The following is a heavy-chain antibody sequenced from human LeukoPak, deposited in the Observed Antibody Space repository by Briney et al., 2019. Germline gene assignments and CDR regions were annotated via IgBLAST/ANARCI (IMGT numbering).Heavy chain of an antibody. CDR3: ARGYYDVLTGHPKNFGY. J-gene: IGHJ4*02. CDR1: GGSISSSSYY. Sequence: SETLSLTCTVSGGSISSSSYYWGWIRQPPGKGVEWIGSIYYSGNTYYNPSLKSRVTISVDTSKNQFSLKLSSLTAADTALYYCARGYYDVLTGHPKNFGYWDQGTLVTVSS. CDR2: IYYSGNT. V-gene: IGHV4-39*01. D-gene: IGHD3-9*01.